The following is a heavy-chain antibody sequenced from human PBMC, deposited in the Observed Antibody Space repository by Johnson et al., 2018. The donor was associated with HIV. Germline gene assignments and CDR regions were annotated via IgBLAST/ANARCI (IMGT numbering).Heavy chain of an antibody. CDR2: ISGSGTNI. CDR1: GFSFSDYY. D-gene: IGHD1-7*01. Sequence: QVQLVESGGGLVKTGGSLRLSCAASGFSFSDYYMSWIRQAPGKGLEWVSYISGSGTNIYYADSVKGRFPISRDNAKNSLYLQMNTLRAEDTAVYYCARDMVQLELLGAFDIWGQGTMVTVSS. J-gene: IGHJ3*02. V-gene: IGHV3-11*04. CDR3: ARDMVQLELLGAFDI.